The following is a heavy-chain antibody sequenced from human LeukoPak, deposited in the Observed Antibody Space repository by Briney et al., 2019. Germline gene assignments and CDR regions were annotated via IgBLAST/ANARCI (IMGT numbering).Heavy chain of an antibody. CDR3: ASQIPRDNVVVIGS. D-gene: IGHD2-15*01. CDR2: ISNSGGST. Sequence: GGSLRLSCAASGFTFSFYAMSWVRQAPGKGLEWVSAISNSGGSTSYTDCVKGRFTISRDNSKNTLHLQMNSLRVEDTAVYYCASQIPRDNVVVIGSWGQGTLVTVSS. V-gene: IGHV3-23*01. CDR1: GFTFSFYA. J-gene: IGHJ4*02.